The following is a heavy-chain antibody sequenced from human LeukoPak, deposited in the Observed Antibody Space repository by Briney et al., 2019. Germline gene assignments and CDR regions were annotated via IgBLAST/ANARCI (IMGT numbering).Heavy chain of an antibody. V-gene: IGHV4-59*01. CDR1: GSSISSYY. CDR2: RYYSGST. CDR3: ARVRGDFETD. D-gene: IGHD3-16*01. Sequence: SETLSLTCSVSGSSISSYYWTWIRQPPGKGLEWIGYRYYSGSTTYNPSLKSRVTISVDTSKSQFSLKLISVTAADTAIYYCARVRGDFETDWGQGTLVTVSS. J-gene: IGHJ1*01.